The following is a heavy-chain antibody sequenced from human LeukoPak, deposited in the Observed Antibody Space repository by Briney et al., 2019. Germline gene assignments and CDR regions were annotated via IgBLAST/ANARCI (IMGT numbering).Heavy chain of an antibody. CDR1: GGTFSSYA. CDR2: IIPIFGTA. D-gene: IGHD3-10*01. Sequence: GASVKVSCKASGGTFSSYAISWVRQAPGQGLEWMGGIIPIFGTANYAQKFQGRVTITADESTSTAYMELSSLRSEDTAVYYCARARYYGSGSYYPTERRKDEDYYYYMDVWGKGTTVTISS. V-gene: IGHV1-69*13. J-gene: IGHJ6*03. CDR3: ARARYYGSGSYYPTERRKDEDYYYYMDV.